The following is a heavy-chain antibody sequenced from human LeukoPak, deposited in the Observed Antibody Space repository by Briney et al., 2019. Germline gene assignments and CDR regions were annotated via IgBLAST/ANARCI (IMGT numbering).Heavy chain of an antibody. V-gene: IGHV3-21*01. CDR2: ISSSSSYI. Sequence: GGSLRLSCAASGFTFSSYSMNWVRQAPGKGLEWVSSISSSSSYIYYADSVKGRFTISRDNAKNSLYLQMNSLRAEDTAVYYCARDRDIVVVVAATGGYFDYWGQGTLVTVSS. CDR3: ARDRDIVVVVAATGGYFDY. J-gene: IGHJ4*02. CDR1: GFTFSSYS. D-gene: IGHD2-15*01.